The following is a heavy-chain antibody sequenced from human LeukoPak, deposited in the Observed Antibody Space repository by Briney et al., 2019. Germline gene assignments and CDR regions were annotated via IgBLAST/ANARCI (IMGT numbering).Heavy chain of an antibody. CDR1: GFTFSSYA. CDR2: IYYSGST. CDR3: VYSSTRRYFDY. J-gene: IGHJ4*02. V-gene: IGHV4-38-2*01. Sequence: PGGSLRLSCAASGFTFSSYAMSWVRQPPGKGLEWIGSIYYSGSTYYNPSLKSRVTISVDTSKNQFSLKLSSVTAADTAVYYCVYSSTRRYFDYWGQGTLVTVSS. D-gene: IGHD6-13*01.